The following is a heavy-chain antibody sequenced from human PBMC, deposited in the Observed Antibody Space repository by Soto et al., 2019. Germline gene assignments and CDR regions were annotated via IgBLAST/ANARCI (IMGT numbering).Heavy chain of an antibody. CDR1: GFTFSSYA. CDR2: ISGGGDST. V-gene: IGHV3-23*01. Sequence: PGGSLRLSCAASGFTFSSYAMSWVRQAPGKGLEWVSVISGGGDSTYYADSVKGRFTISRDNSKNTLYLQMNSLIAEDTAVYYCAKTGGVAVPDYWGQGTLVTVSS. J-gene: IGHJ4*02. CDR3: AKTGGVAVPDY. D-gene: IGHD3-16*01.